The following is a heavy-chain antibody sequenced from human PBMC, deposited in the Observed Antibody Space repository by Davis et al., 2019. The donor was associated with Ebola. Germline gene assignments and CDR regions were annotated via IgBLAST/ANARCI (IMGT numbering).Heavy chain of an antibody. Sequence: SETLSLTCTVSDYSISSGYYWGWIRQPPGKGLGWIGTIYHSGSTYYNPSLESRVTISLDTSKNQFSLKLSSVTAADTAVYYCTITGYFDYWGQGTLVTVSS. CDR3: TITGYFDY. D-gene: IGHD2-8*02. J-gene: IGHJ4*02. CDR2: IYHSGST. V-gene: IGHV4-38-2*02. CDR1: DYSISSGYY.